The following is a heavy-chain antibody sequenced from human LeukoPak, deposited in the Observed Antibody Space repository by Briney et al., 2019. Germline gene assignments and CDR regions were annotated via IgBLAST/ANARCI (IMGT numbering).Heavy chain of an antibody. CDR2: IYPGDSDT. CDR1: GYSFTSYW. J-gene: IGHJ3*02. Sequence: GESLKISCKGSGYSFTSYWIGWVRQMPGKGLEWMGIIYPGDSDTRYSPSFQGQVTISADKSISTAYLQWSSLKASDTAMYYCARQLGSLLWFGELAPIYAFDIWGQGTMVTVSS. D-gene: IGHD3-10*01. CDR3: ARQLGSLLWFGELAPIYAFDI. V-gene: IGHV5-51*01.